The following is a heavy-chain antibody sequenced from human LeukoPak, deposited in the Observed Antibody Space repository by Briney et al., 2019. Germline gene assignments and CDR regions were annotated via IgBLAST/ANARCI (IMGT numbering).Heavy chain of an antibody. CDR1: GYTFTSYD. CDR2: MNPNSGNT. D-gene: IGHD6-19*01. J-gene: IGHJ3*02. Sequence: ASVKVSCKASGYTFTSYDINWARQATGQGHEWMGWMNPNSGNTGYAQKFQGRVTMTRNTSISTAYMELSSLRSEDTAVYYCARMGSGRMDAFDIWGQGTMVTVSS. V-gene: IGHV1-8*01. CDR3: ARMGSGRMDAFDI.